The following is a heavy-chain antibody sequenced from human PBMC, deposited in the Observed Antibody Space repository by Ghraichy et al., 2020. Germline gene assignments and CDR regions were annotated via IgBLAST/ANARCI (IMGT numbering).Heavy chain of an antibody. D-gene: IGHD3-16*01. CDR3: ARRFEWGMGNFVFDI. V-gene: IGHV4-39*01. Sequence: SETLSLTCTVSRGSISSTSYYWGWIRQPPGKGLEWIGSIYYTGSTSYNPSLKSRVTISVDTSKNQFSLKLSSVTAADTAVYYCARRFEWGMGNFVFDIWGQGTMVTVSS. CDR1: RGSISSTSYY. J-gene: IGHJ3*02. CDR2: IYYTGST.